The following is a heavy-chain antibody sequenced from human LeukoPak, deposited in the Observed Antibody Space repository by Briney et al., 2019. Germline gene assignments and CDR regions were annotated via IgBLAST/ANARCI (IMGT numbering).Heavy chain of an antibody. CDR3: AKDWYDY. CDR2: FSDKA. CDR1: GFTFSNYA. J-gene: IGHJ4*02. V-gene: IGHV3-23*01. D-gene: IGHD6-13*01. Sequence: PGGSLRLSCVASGFTFSNYAMIWVRQAPGKGLEWASVFSDKAHYADSVRGRFTISRDNSKNTLYLQMNNLRAEDTAMYYCAKDWYDYWGQGTLVTVSS.